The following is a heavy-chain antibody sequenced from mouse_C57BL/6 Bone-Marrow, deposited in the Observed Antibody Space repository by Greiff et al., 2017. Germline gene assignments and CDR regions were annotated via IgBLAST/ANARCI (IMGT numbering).Heavy chain of an antibody. CDR1: GYTFTSYW. Sequence: QVQLQQPGAELVRPGTSVQLSCKASGYTFTSYWMHWVKQRPGQGLEWIGVIDPSDSYTNYNQTFKGKATLTVDTSSSPAYMQLSSLTSEDSAVYYCARITTVVATDYWGQGTTLTVSS. D-gene: IGHD1-1*01. J-gene: IGHJ2*01. V-gene: IGHV1-59*01. CDR2: IDPSDSYT. CDR3: ARITTVVATDY.